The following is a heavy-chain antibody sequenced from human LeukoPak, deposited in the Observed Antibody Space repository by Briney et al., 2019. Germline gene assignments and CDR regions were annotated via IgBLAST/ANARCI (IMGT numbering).Heavy chain of an antibody. CDR3: ASPYGSGNDAFDI. Sequence: SETPSLTCTVSGYSISSGYYWGWIRQPPGKGLEWIGSIYHSGSTYYNPSLKSRVTISVDTSKNQFSLKLSSVTAADTAVYYCASPYGSGNDAFDIWGQGTMVTVSS. J-gene: IGHJ3*02. CDR1: GYSISSGYY. CDR2: IYHSGST. V-gene: IGHV4-38-2*02. D-gene: IGHD3-10*01.